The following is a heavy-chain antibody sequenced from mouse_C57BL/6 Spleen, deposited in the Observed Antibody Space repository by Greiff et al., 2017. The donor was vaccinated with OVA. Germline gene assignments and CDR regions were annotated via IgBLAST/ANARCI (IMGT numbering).Heavy chain of an antibody. CDR1: GYSITSGYY. Sequence: ESGPGLVKPSQSLSLTCSVTGYSITSGYYWNWIRQFPGNKLEWMGYISYDGSNNYNPSLKNRISITRDTSKNQFFLKLNSVTTEDTATYYCAADYRGFAYWGQGTLVTVSA. D-gene: IGHD2-4*01. CDR2: ISYDGSN. J-gene: IGHJ3*01. V-gene: IGHV3-6*01. CDR3: AADYRGFAY.